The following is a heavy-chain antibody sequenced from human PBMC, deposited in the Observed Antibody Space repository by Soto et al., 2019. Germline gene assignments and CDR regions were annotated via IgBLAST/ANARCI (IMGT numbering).Heavy chain of an antibody. J-gene: IGHJ4*02. CDR2: INPNNNGHT. Sequence: QVQLVQSGAEVKKPVASVKVSCKASGYTFTNYGISWVRQAPGQGLEWMGWINPNNNGHTNSAQNLQDRSTLTTETATTTAYMELRSLRSDDTAVYYCAPDRGMRPTDTFDDWGQGTLLIVSS. V-gene: IGHV1-18*01. CDR1: GYTFTNYG. CDR3: APDRGMRPTDTFDD. D-gene: IGHD1-1*01.